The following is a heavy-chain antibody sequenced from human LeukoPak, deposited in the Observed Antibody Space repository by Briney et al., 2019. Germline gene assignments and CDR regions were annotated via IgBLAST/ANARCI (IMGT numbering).Heavy chain of an antibody. D-gene: IGHD3-22*01. V-gene: IGHV3-30*03. CDR2: ISYDGSNK. CDR3: ARDYYDSSGYYYPAED. Sequence: GGSLRLSCAASGFTFSSYGMHWVRQAPGRGLEWVAVISYDGSNKYYADSVKGRFTISRDNSKNTLYLQMNSLRAEDTAVYYCARDYYDSSGYYYPAEDWGQGTLVTVSS. CDR1: GFTFSSYG. J-gene: IGHJ4*02.